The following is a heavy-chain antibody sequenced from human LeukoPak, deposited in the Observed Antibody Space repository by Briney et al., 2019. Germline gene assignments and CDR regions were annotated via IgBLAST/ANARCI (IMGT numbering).Heavy chain of an antibody. CDR3: ASYYGDPEGFQH. J-gene: IGHJ1*01. Sequence: PSQTLSLTCTVSGGSISSYYWSWIRQPPGKGLEWIGYIYYSGSTNYNPSLKSRVTISVDTSKNQFSLKLSSVTAADTAVYYCASYYGDPEGFQHWGQGTLVTVSS. CDR1: GGSISSYY. V-gene: IGHV4-59*01. CDR2: IYYSGST. D-gene: IGHD4-17*01.